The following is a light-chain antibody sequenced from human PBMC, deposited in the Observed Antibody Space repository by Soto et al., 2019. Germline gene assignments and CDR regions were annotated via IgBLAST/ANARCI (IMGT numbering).Light chain of an antibody. CDR1: QSISSW. V-gene: IGKV1-5*03. J-gene: IGKJ1*01. Sequence: DIQMTQSPSTLSASVGDTVTITCRASQSISSWLAWYQQKPGKAPKVLIYKASSLESGVPSRFSGSGSGTGFTLTISSLQPDDSATYYCQQYQSLWTFGQGTKVEIK. CDR2: KAS. CDR3: QQYQSLWT.